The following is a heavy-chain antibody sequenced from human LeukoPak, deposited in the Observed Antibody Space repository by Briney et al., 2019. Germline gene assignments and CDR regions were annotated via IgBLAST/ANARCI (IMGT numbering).Heavy chain of an antibody. CDR1: GFTFITYI. V-gene: IGHV3-21*01. J-gene: IGHJ4*02. CDR3: ARDYYGDYVFDY. D-gene: IGHD4-17*01. CDR2: ISSSSTYI. Sequence: KTGGSLRLSCAASGFTFITYIMNWVRQAPGKGLEWVSSISSSSTYIYYADSVKGRFTISRDNAKNSLYLQMHSLRAEDTAVYYCARDYYGDYVFDYWGQGTLVTVSS.